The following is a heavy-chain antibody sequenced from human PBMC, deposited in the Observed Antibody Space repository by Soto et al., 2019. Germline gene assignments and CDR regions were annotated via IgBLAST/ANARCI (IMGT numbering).Heavy chain of an antibody. CDR2: INHSGST. CDR3: ARGHYSGGYYYTL. D-gene: IGHD3-22*01. J-gene: IGHJ4*02. V-gene: IGHV4-34*01. CDR1: GGSFSGYY. Sequence: PSETLSLTCAVYGGSFSGYYWSWIRQPPGKGLEWIGEINHSGSTNYNPSLKSRVTISVDTSKNQFSLKLSSVTAADTAVYYCARGHYSGGYYYTLWGQGTLVTVSS.